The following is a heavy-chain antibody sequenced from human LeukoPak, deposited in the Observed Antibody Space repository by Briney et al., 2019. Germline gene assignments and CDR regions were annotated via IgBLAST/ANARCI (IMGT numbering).Heavy chain of an antibody. J-gene: IGHJ4*02. V-gene: IGHV3-30*03. CDR2: ISHDGSNK. D-gene: IGHD5-12*01. CDR1: GFTFFYYG. Sequence: PGSSLRLSCAASGFTFFYYGMHWVRQAPGRGLEWVAVISHDGSNKYYADSVKGRSTISRDNSKNTLYLQMNSLRPEDTSVYYCARDRGYTQDYWGQGTLVTVSS. CDR3: ARDRGYTQDY.